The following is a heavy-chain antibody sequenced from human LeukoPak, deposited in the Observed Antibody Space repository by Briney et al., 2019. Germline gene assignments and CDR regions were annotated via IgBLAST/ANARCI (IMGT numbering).Heavy chain of an antibody. J-gene: IGHJ5*02. Sequence: GESLKISCKGSGYSFTSYWIGWVRQMPGKGLEWMGIIYPGDSDTRYSPSFQGQVTISADKSISTAYLQWSSLKASDTAMYYCARSGRVGYCSGGSCYSAWFDPWGQGTLVTVSS. V-gene: IGHV5-51*01. CDR1: GYSFTSYW. D-gene: IGHD2-15*01. CDR2: IYPGDSDT. CDR3: ARSGRVGYCSGGSCYSAWFDP.